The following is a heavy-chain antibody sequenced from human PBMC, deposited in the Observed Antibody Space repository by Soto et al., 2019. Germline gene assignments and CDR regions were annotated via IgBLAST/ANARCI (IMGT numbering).Heavy chain of an antibody. V-gene: IGHV3-23*01. CDR1: GFTFTSYV. Sequence: EVQLLESGGGLVQRGGSQRLSCAASGFTFTSYVMSWVRQAPGKGLECVAGISGGGSTAFYADSVKGRFTISRANANNTVVLQMDSLRAEDTAIYYCAKDSNNDSSSLGVRYFVYWGQGTLVTVSS. CDR3: AKDSNNDSSSLGVRYFVY. CDR2: ISGGGSTA. J-gene: IGHJ4*02. D-gene: IGHD3-22*01.